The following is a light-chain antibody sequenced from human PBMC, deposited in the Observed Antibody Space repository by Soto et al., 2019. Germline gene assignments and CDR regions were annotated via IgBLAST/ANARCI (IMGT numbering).Light chain of an antibody. CDR2: SNN. CDR3: AAWDDSLSGLWV. V-gene: IGLV1-47*02. Sequence: QSVLTQPPSASGTPGQRVTISCSGSSSNIGSNYVYWYQQLPGTAPKLLIYSNNQWPSGVPDRFSGSKSGTSASLAISGLRSEDEADYYCAAWDDSLSGLWVFGGGTKLTVL. CDR1: SSNIGSNY. J-gene: IGLJ3*02.